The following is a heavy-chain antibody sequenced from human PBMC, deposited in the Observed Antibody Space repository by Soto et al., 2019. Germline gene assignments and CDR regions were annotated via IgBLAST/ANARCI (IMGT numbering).Heavy chain of an antibody. CDR3: ARTPSA. CDR1: GGSISSYY. CDR2: IYYSGST. Sequence: TSATLSLTCTVSGGSISSYYWSWIRQPPGKGLEWIGYIYYSGSTNYNPSLKSRVTISVDTSKNQFSLKLSSVTAADTAVYYCARTPSAWGQGTLVTVSS. J-gene: IGHJ5*02. V-gene: IGHV4-59*08.